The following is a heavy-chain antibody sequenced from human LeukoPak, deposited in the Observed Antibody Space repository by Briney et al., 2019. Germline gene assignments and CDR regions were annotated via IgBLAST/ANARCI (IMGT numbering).Heavy chain of an antibody. CDR3: AKAQTYYDFWSGFSSYNWFDP. CDR2: INHSGST. Sequence: PSETLSLTCAVYGGSFSGYYWSWIRQPPGKGLEWIGEINHSGSTNYNPSLKSRVTISVDTSKNQFSLKLSSVTAADTAVYYCAKAQTYYDFWSGFSSYNWFDPWGQGTLVTVSS. V-gene: IGHV4-34*01. J-gene: IGHJ5*02. D-gene: IGHD3-3*01. CDR1: GGSFSGYY.